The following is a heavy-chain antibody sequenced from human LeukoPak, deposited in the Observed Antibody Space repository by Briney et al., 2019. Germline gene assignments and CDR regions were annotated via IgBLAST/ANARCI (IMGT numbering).Heavy chain of an antibody. CDR2: ISSSSSYI. V-gene: IGHV3-21*01. J-gene: IGHJ5*02. D-gene: IGHD6-13*01. CDR1: GFTFSSYS. Sequence: PGGSLRLSCAASGFTFSSYSMNWVRQAPGKGLEWVSSISSSSSYIYYADSVKGRFTISRDNAKNSLYLQMNSLRAEDTAVYYCARDRDSSSWSPNWFDPWGQGTLVTVSS. CDR3: ARDRDSSSWSPNWFDP.